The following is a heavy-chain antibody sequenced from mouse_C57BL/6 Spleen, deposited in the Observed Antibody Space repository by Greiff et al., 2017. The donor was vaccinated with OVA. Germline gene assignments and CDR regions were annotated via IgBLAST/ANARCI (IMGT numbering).Heavy chain of an antibody. CDR2: INPSTGGT. CDR1: GYSFTGYY. D-gene: IGHD1-1*01. J-gene: IGHJ3*01. V-gene: IGHV1-42*01. Sequence: VQLQQSGPELVKPGASVKISCKASGYSFTGYYMNWVKQSPEKSLEWIGEINPSTGGTTYNQKFKAKATLTVDKSSSTAYMQLKSLTSEDSAVYYCARRPGRLRSAYWGQGTLVTVSA. CDR3: ARRPGRLRSAY.